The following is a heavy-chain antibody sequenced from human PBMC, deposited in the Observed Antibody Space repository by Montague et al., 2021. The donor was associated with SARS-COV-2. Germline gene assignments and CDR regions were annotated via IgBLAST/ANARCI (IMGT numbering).Heavy chain of an antibody. CDR3: AQSPGDSSGYYESFFDY. CDR1: GFSLGTSGMC. D-gene: IGHD3-22*01. J-gene: IGHJ4*02. Sequence: PALVKPTQTLTLTCTFSGFSLGTSGMCVSWIRQPPGKALEWLALIDWDDDKYYSTSLKTRLTISKDTSKNQVVLTMTNMDPVDTATYYCAQSPGDSSGYYESFFDYWGQGTLVTVSS. V-gene: IGHV2-70*01. CDR2: IDWDDDK.